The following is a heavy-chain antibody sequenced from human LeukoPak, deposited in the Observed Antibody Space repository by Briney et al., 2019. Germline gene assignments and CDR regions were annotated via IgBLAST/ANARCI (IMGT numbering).Heavy chain of an antibody. D-gene: IGHD3-16*01. Sequence: SETLSLTCTVSGGSISSYYGSWIRQPPGKGLEWIGYIYYSGSTNYNPSLKSRVAISVDTSKNQFSLKLSSVTAADTAVYYCARGGYDYVWGPYYFDYWGQGTLVTVSS. J-gene: IGHJ4*02. CDR1: GGSISSYY. V-gene: IGHV4-59*01. CDR2: IYYSGST. CDR3: ARGGYDYVWGPYYFDY.